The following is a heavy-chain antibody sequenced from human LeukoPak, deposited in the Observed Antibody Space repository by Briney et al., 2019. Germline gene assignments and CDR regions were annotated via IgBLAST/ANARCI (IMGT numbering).Heavy chain of an antibody. CDR2: INPNSGGT. V-gene: IGHV1-2*02. D-gene: IGHD6-13*01. Sequence: GASVKVSCKASGYTFTGYYMHWVRQAPGQGLEWMGWINPNSGGTNYAQKFQGRVTITRDTSISTAYMELSSLRSEDTAVYYCATASWREGHGGAFDIWGQGTMVTVSS. CDR3: ATASWREGHGGAFDI. CDR1: GYTFTGYY. J-gene: IGHJ3*02.